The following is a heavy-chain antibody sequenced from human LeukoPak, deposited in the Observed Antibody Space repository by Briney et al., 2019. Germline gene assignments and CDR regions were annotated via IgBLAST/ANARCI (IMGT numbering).Heavy chain of an antibody. CDR2: VRGSAGST. V-gene: IGHV3-23*01. CDR3: AKDKDYGSGSYFDY. J-gene: IGHJ4*02. CDR1: GFTFSNYA. Sequence: PGGSLRLSCAASGFTFSNYAMSWVRQAPGKGLEWVSGVRGSAGSTYCADSVKGRFTISRDISKNTLYLQMNSLRAEDSAVYYCAKDKDYGSGSYFDYWGQGTLVTVSS. D-gene: IGHD3-10*01.